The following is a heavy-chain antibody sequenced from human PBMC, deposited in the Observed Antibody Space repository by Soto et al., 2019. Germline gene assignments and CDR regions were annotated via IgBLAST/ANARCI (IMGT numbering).Heavy chain of an antibody. CDR1: GGTFSSYA. D-gene: IGHD6-13*01. CDR3: ARSIAAAGSSWFDP. V-gene: IGHV1-69*06. Sequence: SVKVSFKASGGTFSSYAISWVRQAPGQGLEWMGGIIPIFGTANYAQKFQGRVTITADKSTSTAYMELSSLRSEDTAVYYCARSIAAAGSSWFDPWGQGTMVTVSS. CDR2: IIPIFGTA. J-gene: IGHJ5*02.